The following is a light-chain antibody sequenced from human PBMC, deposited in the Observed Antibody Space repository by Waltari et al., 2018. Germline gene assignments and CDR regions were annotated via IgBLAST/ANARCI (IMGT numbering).Light chain of an antibody. CDR3: QQYGNSRT. Sequence: EIVLTQSPGTLSLSPGERATLSCRASQSINSFYFAWYQQKPGQAPRLLIYDTSTRATGVPDRCTGSGSGTDFALTISRLEPEDFAVYYCQQYGNSRTFGQGTKVEIK. CDR2: DTS. V-gene: IGKV3-20*01. J-gene: IGKJ1*01. CDR1: QSINSFY.